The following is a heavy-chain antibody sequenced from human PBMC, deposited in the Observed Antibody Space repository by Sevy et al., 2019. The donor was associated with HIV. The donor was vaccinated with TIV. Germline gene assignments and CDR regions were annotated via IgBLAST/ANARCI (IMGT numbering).Heavy chain of an antibody. J-gene: IGHJ5*02. D-gene: IGHD4-4*01. CDR3: ARETDNSARWLDL. Sequence: GGSLRLSCAASGFTFNFHGMHWVRQAPGKGLEWVAFIWHDGSNKYMADSVKGRFTISRDNSKNTLFLQMNSLTVEDTAVYYCARETDNSARWLDLWGQGTLVTVSS. CDR1: GFTFNFHG. CDR2: IWHDGSNK. V-gene: IGHV3-30*02.